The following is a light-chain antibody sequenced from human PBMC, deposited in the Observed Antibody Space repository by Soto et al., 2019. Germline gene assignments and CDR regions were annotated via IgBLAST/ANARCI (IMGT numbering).Light chain of an antibody. J-gene: IGKJ1*01. CDR3: EEYNNWPPWT. CDR1: QSVSSN. V-gene: IGKV3-15*01. Sequence: EIVMTQSPATLSVSPGERATLSCRASQSVSSNLAWYQQKPGQAPRLMIYVASTKATGIPATVSGSGSGTQYTLSLSSVQSADFYFSYCEEYNNWPPWTCGQATKVDTK. CDR2: VAS.